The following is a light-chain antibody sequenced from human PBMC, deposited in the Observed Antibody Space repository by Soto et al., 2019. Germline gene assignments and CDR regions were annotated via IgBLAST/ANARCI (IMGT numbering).Light chain of an antibody. Sequence: SVLTQPPSASGAPGQKGTIFCSGSSSNIGSNTVNWYQQLPGTAPKLLMYSFHQRPSGVPDRFSGSKSGTSASLDIKGIQFEDEADYYCAAWDDSLNGYVFGARTKVTVL. J-gene: IGLJ1*01. V-gene: IGLV1-44*01. CDR1: SSNIGSNT. CDR2: SFH. CDR3: AAWDDSLNGYV.